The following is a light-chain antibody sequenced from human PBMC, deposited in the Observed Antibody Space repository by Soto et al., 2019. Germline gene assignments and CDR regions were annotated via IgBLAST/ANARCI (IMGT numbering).Light chain of an antibody. CDR2: DTS. J-gene: IGLJ2*01. V-gene: IGLV7-46*01. Sequence: QAVVTQEPSLTVSPGGTVTLTCGSSTGAVTNGHTPYWFQQKPGQAPRTLIYDTSNKHSWTPARFSGSLLGGKAALTLSGAQPEDEAEYYCLISYDATNVVFGGGTKLTVL. CDR3: LISYDATNVV. CDR1: TGAVTNGHT.